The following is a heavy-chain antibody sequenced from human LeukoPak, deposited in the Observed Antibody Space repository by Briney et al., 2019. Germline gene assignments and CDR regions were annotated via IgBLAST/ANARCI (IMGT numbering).Heavy chain of an antibody. CDR1: GFTFSSCA. D-gene: IGHD2-2*01. J-gene: IGHJ4*02. Sequence: PGGSLRLSCAASGFTFSSCAMSWVRQAPGKGLEWVSAISGSGGSTYYADSVRGRLTISRDNSKNTLYLQMSSLRADDTAVYYCAKDRRLTTTCYVDYWGQGTLVTVSS. CDR2: ISGSGGST. CDR3: AKDRRLTTTCYVDY. V-gene: IGHV3-23*01.